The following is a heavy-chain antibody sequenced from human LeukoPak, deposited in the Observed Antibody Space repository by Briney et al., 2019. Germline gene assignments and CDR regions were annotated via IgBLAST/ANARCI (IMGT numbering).Heavy chain of an antibody. J-gene: IGHJ4*02. CDR2: IKLDGSEK. CDR3: ARISSISYYFDY. V-gene: IGHV3-7*01. Sequence: GGSLRLSCAASGFTFSSFWMTWVRQAPGKGLEWVANIKLDGSEKYYVDSVKGRFTVSRDNAQNSLYLQMNSLRAEDTAVYYCARISSISYYFDYWGLGTLVTVSS. CDR1: GFTFSSFW.